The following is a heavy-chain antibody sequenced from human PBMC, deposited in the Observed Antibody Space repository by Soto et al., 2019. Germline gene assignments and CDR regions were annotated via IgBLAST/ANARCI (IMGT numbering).Heavy chain of an antibody. J-gene: IGHJ5*02. CDR2: ISAYNGNT. CDR3: ARCGENDFWSGYYRGPAQFWFDP. Sequence: ASVKVSCKASGYTFTSYGISWVRQAPGQGLEWMGWISAYNGNTNYAQKLQGRVTMTTDTSTSTAYMELRSLRSDNTAVYYCARCGENDFWSGYYRGPAQFWFDPWGQGTLVTVS. CDR1: GYTFTSYG. V-gene: IGHV1-18*01. D-gene: IGHD3-3*01.